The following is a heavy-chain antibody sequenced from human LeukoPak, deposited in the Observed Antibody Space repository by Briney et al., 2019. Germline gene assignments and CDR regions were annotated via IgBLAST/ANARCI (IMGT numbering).Heavy chain of an antibody. Sequence: PGGSLRLSCAASGFTFSSYSMSWVRQAPGKGLEWVSGISDSGGSTFYADSVKGRFTISRDNSKNTLYLQMNSLRVEDTAVYYCAKVYYGSGKYYPEHYYGMDVWGQGTTVTVSS. CDR3: AKVYYGSGKYYPEHYYGMDV. V-gene: IGHV3-23*01. CDR1: GFTFSSYS. J-gene: IGHJ6*02. D-gene: IGHD3-10*01. CDR2: ISDSGGST.